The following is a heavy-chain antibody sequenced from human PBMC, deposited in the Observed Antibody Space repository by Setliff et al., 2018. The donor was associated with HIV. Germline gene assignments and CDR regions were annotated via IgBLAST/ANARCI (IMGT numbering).Heavy chain of an antibody. J-gene: IGHJ4*02. CDR1: GGPSTDHY. CDR2: IHHTGSI. Sequence: PSETLSLTCAVYGGPSTDHYGNWSRQSPGMGLEWIAEIHHTGSINYNPSLRSRVSVSRDMSSNQFSLRLSSVTAADAAVYYCAAFFVTPMTTQDFWGQGPLATASS. CDR3: AAFFVTPMTTQDF. V-gene: IGHV4-34*01. D-gene: IGHD4-4*01.